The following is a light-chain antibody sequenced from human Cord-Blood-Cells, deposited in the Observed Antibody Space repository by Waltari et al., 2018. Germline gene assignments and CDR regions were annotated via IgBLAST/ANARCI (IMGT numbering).Light chain of an antibody. Sequence: QTALTQPPSVPGSPAKSITISCTGPTSDVGSYNLGFWYQQHPGKAPKLMSYEGSIRPSGVSNRFSCSRSGNTASLTIPGLQAEDAADYYCCSYAGSSTFVVFGGGAKLTVI. V-gene: IGLV2-23*03. J-gene: IGLJ2*01. CDR2: EGS. CDR3: CSYAGSSTFVV. CDR1: TSDVGSYNL.